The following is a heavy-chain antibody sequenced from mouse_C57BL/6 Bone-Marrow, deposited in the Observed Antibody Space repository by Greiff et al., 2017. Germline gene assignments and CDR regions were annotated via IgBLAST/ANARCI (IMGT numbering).Heavy chain of an antibody. CDR3: ARVADGYWYFDV. Sequence: EVKLVESGGGLVKPGGSLKLSCAVSGFTFSSYAMSWVRQTPEKRLEWVATISDGGSYTYYPDNVKGRFTISRDNAKNNLYLQMSHLKSEDTAMYYCARVADGYWYFDVWGTGTTVTVSS. CDR2: ISDGGSYT. CDR1: GFTFSSYA. D-gene: IGHD1-1*01. V-gene: IGHV5-4*03. J-gene: IGHJ1*03.